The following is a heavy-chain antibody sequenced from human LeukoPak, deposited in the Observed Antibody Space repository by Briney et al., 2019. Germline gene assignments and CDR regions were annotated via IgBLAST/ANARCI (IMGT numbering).Heavy chain of an antibody. CDR3: ATGGNHNYYYYGMDV. Sequence: SETLSLTCTVSGGSISSYYWSWIRQPPGKGLEWIGYIYYSGSTNYNPSLKSRVTISVDTSKNQFSLKLSSVTAADTAVYYCATGGNHNYYYYGMDVWGQGTTVTVSS. J-gene: IGHJ6*02. CDR1: GGSISSYY. V-gene: IGHV4-59*01. D-gene: IGHD4-23*01. CDR2: IYYSGST.